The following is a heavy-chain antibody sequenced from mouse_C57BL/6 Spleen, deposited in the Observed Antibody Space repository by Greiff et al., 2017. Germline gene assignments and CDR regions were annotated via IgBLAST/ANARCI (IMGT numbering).Heavy chain of an antibody. Sequence: VQLQQSGAELARPGASVKLSCKASGYTFTSYGISWVKQRTGQGLEWIGEIYPRSGNTYYNEKFKGKATLTADKSSSTAYMELRSLTSEDSAVYFCAREGLFITTVVATYRYAMDDWGQGTSVTVSS. D-gene: IGHD1-1*01. J-gene: IGHJ4*01. V-gene: IGHV1-81*01. CDR2: IYPRSGNT. CDR3: AREGLFITTVVATYRYAMDD. CDR1: GYTFTSYG.